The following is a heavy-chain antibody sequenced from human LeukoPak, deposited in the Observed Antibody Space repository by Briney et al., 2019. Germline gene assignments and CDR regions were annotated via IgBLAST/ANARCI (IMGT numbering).Heavy chain of an antibody. CDR3: ARDNWNYLVNWFDP. CDR1: GGTFSSYA. Sequence: GSSVKVSCKASGGTFSSYAISWVRQAPGQGLEWMGRIIPILGIANYAQKFQGRVTITADKSTSTAYMELSSLRSEDTAVYYCARDNWNYLVNWFDPWGQGTLVTVSS. J-gene: IGHJ5*02. V-gene: IGHV1-69*04. D-gene: IGHD1-7*01. CDR2: IIPILGIA.